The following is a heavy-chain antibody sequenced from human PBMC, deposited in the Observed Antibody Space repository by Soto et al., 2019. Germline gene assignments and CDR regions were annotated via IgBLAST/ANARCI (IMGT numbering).Heavy chain of an antibody. CDR2: IKQDGSEK. J-gene: IGHJ4*02. CDR3: ARAPDCSSTSCYGGGDY. CDR1: GFTFSSYW. D-gene: IGHD2-2*01. V-gene: IGHV3-7*03. Sequence: GGSLRLSCAASGFTFSSYWMSWVRQAPGKGLEWVANIKQDGSEKYYVDSVKGRFTISRDNAKNSLYLQMNSLRAEDTAVYYCARAPDCSSTSCYGGGDYWGQGTLVTVPS.